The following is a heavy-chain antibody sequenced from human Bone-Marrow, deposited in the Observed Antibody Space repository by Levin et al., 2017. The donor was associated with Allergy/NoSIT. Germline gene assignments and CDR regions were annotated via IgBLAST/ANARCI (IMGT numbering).Heavy chain of an antibody. Sequence: HGESLKISCATSGFAFSSFWMGWVRQVPGKGLEWVANIKDDGTEKYYVDSVRGRFSISRDNALNSLYLQMSSLRAEDTAVYYCMRAVRGSANDADYWGQGTLVTVSS. V-gene: IGHV3-7*01. D-gene: IGHD5-12*01. CDR1: GFAFSSFW. J-gene: IGHJ4*02. CDR3: MRAVRGSANDADY. CDR2: IKDDGTEK.